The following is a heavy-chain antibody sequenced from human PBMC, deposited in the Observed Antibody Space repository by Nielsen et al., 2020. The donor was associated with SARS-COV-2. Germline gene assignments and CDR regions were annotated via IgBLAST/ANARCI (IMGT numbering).Heavy chain of an antibody. V-gene: IGHV7-4-1*02. Sequence: WVRQAPGQGLEWMGWINTNTGNPTYAQGFTGRFVFSLDTSVSTAYLQISSLKAEDTAVYYCARGNDSLTGYYRGSYGMDVWGQGTTVTVSS. CDR2: INTNTGNP. CDR3: ARGNDSLTGYYRGSYGMDV. D-gene: IGHD3-9*01. J-gene: IGHJ6*02.